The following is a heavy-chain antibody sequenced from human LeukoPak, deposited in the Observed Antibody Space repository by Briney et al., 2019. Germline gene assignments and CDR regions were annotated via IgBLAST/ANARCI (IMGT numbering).Heavy chain of an antibody. J-gene: IGHJ6*03. CDR3: ARDPYNGAYSEGYYYYYMDV. CDR2: ISSSSTNK. V-gene: IGHV3-21*01. Sequence: GGSLRLSCAASGFTFTNYAMTWVRQAPGKGLEWVSSISSSSTNKYYADAVKGRFTISRDNAKNSLYLQMNSLRVEDTAIYYCARDPYNGAYSEGYYYYYMDVWGKGTTVTVSS. CDR1: GFTFTNYA. D-gene: IGHD1-1*01.